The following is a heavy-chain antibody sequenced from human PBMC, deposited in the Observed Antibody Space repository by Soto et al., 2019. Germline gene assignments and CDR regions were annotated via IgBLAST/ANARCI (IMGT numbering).Heavy chain of an antibody. J-gene: IGHJ6*02. CDR2: IKSKTDGGTT. V-gene: IGHV3-15*07. CDR1: GFTFSNAW. CDR3: TTDMSYCSSTSCYLPYGMDV. D-gene: IGHD2-2*01. Sequence: PGGSLRLSCAASGFTFSNAWMNWVRQAPGKGLERAGRIKSKTDGGTTDYAAPVKGRFTISRDDSKNTLYLQMNSLKTEDTAVYYCTTDMSYCSSTSCYLPYGMDVWGQGTTVTVSS.